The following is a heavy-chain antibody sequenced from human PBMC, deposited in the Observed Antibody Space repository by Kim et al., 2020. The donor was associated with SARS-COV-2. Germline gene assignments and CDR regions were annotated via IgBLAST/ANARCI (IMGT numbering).Heavy chain of an antibody. D-gene: IGHD5-12*01. CDR1: GGSISSSNW. CDR2: IYHSGST. Sequence: SETLSLTCAVSGGSISSSNWWSWVRQPPGKGLEWIGEIYHSGSTNYNPSLKSRVTISVDKSKNQFSLKLSSVTAADTAVYYCAVLGEMATIIGADYWGQGALVTVSS. V-gene: IGHV4-4*02. CDR3: AVLGEMATIIGADY. J-gene: IGHJ4*02.